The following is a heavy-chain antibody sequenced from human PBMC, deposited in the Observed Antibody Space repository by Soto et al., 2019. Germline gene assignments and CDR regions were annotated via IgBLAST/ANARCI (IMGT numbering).Heavy chain of an antibody. D-gene: IGHD2-8*01. CDR2: INPNSGGT. CDR3: ASCTNGACFLYGMDV. Sequence: ASVKVSCKTSGYTFTDHCMHWVRQAPGQGLEWMGWINPNSGGTNYAQKFQGRVTMTRDTSISTAYMELSRLRSDDTAIYYCASCTNGACFLYGMDVWGQGTTVTVSS. V-gene: IGHV1-2*02. CDR1: GYTFTDHC. J-gene: IGHJ6*02.